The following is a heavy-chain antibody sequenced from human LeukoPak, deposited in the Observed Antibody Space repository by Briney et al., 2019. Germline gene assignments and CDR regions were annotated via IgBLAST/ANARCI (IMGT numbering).Heavy chain of an antibody. J-gene: IGHJ5*02. CDR2: IYYSGST. Sequence: PSETLSLTCTVSGGSSSSSRYYWGWIRQPPGKGLEWIGSIYYSGSTYYNPSLKSRVTISVDTSKKQFSLKLSSVTATDTAVYYCARHPYQLLWLSWFDPWGQGTLVTVSS. CDR3: ARHPYQLLWLSWFDP. D-gene: IGHD2-2*01. V-gene: IGHV4-39*01. CDR1: GGSSSSSRYY.